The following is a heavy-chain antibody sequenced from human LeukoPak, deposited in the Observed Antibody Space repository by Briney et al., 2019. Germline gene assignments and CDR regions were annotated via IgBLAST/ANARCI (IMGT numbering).Heavy chain of an antibody. CDR1: GGSISSGSYY. J-gene: IGHJ3*02. V-gene: IGHV4-61*02. CDR2: IYTSGST. D-gene: IGHD6-13*01. CDR3: ASYVAAAGTYDAFDI. Sequence: SETLSLTCTVSGGSISSGSYYWSWIRQPAGKGLEWIGRIYTSGSTNYNPSLKSRVTISVDTSKNQFSLKLSSVTAADTAVYYCASYVAAAGTYDAFDIWGQGTMVTVSS.